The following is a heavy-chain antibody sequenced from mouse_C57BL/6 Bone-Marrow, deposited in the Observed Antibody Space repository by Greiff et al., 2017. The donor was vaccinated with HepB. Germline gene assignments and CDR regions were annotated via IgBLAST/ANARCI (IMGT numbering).Heavy chain of an antibody. Sequence: QVQLQQSGAELVKPGASVKLSCKASGYTFTEYTIHWVKQRSGQGLEWIGWFYPGSGSIKYNEKFKDKATLTADKSSSTVYMELSRLTSEDSAVYFCARHEDKGAPYDGSSSGYFDYWGQGTTLTVSS. V-gene: IGHV1-62-2*01. J-gene: IGHJ2*01. CDR1: GYTFTEYT. CDR2: FYPGSGSI. CDR3: ARHEDKGAPYDGSSSGYFDY. D-gene: IGHD1-1*01.